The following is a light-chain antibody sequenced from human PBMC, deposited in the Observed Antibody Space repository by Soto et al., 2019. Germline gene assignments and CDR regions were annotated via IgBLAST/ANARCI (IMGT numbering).Light chain of an antibody. CDR3: QHYDTYSPMWT. CDR2: EAS. V-gene: IGKV1-5*03. J-gene: IGKJ1*01. Sequence: DIQLAQSPSTLSASVGDRITITCRATQSINWLAWYQQKPGKAPKLLIFEASRLESGVPSRFSSSGSGTEFTLTISSLQPDDFGTYYCQHYDTYSPMWTFGQGTKVDIK. CDR1: QSINW.